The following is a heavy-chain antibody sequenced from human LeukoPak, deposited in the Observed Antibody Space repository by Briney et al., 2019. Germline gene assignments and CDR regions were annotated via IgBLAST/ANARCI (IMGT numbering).Heavy chain of an antibody. CDR1: GYTFTGYY. D-gene: IGHD3-22*01. Sequence: GASVKVSCKASGYTFTGYYMHWVRQAPGQGLEWMGWINPNSGGTNYAQKFQGWVTMTTDTSTSTAYMELRSLRSDDTAVYYCARGAGYYYDSSGYYYWGQGTLVTVSS. V-gene: IGHV1-2*04. CDR3: ARGAGYYYDSSGYYY. J-gene: IGHJ4*02. CDR2: INPNSGGT.